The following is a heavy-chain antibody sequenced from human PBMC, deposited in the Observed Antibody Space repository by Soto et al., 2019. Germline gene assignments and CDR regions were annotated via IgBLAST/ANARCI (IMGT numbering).Heavy chain of an antibody. CDR1: GYAFTTYG. CDR2: ISAHNGNT. Sequence: QVHLVQSGAEVKKPGASVKVSCQGSGYAFTTYGITWVRQAPGQGLEWMGWISAHNGNTNYAQKLQARVTVTRDTSTSTAYMELRTLRYDDTAVYYCARWRYGDYWGQGALVTVSS. J-gene: IGHJ4*02. CDR3: ARWRYGDY. V-gene: IGHV1-18*01. D-gene: IGHD1-1*01.